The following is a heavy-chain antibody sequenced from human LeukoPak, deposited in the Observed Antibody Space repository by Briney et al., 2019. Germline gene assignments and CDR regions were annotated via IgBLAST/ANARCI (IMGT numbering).Heavy chain of an antibody. Sequence: PGGSLRLSCAASGFTFSSYSMNWVRQAPGKGLEWVSSISSSSSYIYYADSVKGRFTISRDNAKNSLYLQMNSLRDEDTAVYYCARGRPHGNDYWGQGTLVTVSS. J-gene: IGHJ4*02. CDR3: ARGRPHGNDY. V-gene: IGHV3-21*01. D-gene: IGHD4-23*01. CDR1: GFTFSSYS. CDR2: ISSSSSYI.